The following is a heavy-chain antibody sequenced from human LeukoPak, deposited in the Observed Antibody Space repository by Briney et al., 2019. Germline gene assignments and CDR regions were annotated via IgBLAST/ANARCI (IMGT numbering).Heavy chain of an antibody. CDR3: ARESGLLGDY. V-gene: IGHV3-53*04. Sequence: GGSLRLSCAASGFSVSSNYMSWVRQAPGKGLEWVSVIYRGGSTYYADSVKGRFTISRHNSKNTLYLQMNSLRAEDTAMYYCARESGLLGDYWGQGTLVTVSS. D-gene: IGHD3-22*01. CDR2: IYRGGST. CDR1: GFSVSSNY. J-gene: IGHJ4*02.